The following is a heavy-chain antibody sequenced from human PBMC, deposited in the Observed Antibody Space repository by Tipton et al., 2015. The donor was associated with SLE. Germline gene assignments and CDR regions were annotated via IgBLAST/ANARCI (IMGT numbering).Heavy chain of an antibody. V-gene: IGHV4-59*08. CDR1: GGSIGNYY. J-gene: IGHJ6*03. CDR2: IYQSGRT. Sequence: TLSLTCSVSGGSIGNYYWSWIRQPPGKGLEWIGSIYQSGRTIYSPSLKSRVTVSVDPSKNQFSLNLSSVTAADTAVYYCARVAAATGRGNYFYYYMDVWGKGTTVTVSS. CDR3: ARVAAATGRGNYFYYYMDV. D-gene: IGHD6-13*01.